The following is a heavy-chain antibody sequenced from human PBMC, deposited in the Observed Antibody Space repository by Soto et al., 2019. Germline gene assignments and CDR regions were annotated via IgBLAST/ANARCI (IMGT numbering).Heavy chain of an antibody. D-gene: IGHD3-16*01. Sequence: GGSLRLSCAASGFTFSSYAMHWVRQAPGKGLEWVAVISYDGSNKYYADSVKGRFTISRDNSKNTLYLQMNSLRAEDTAVYYCARDLDDLGVGSEAYPWGQGTLVTVSS. CDR3: ARDLDDLGVGSEAYP. CDR2: ISYDGSNK. CDR1: GFTFSSYA. V-gene: IGHV3-30-3*01. J-gene: IGHJ5*02.